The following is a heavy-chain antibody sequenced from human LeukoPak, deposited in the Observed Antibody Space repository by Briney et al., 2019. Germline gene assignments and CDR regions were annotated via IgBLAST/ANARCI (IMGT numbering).Heavy chain of an antibody. CDR2: MNPNSGNT. Sequence: ASVKVSCKASGYTFTSFDINRVRQATGQGLEWMGWMNPNSGNTGYAQKFQGRVTMTRNTSISTAYMELSSLRSEDTAVYYCAIRKRLRFLEWLKTDDRYNWFDPWGQGTLVTVSS. J-gene: IGHJ5*02. V-gene: IGHV1-8*01. D-gene: IGHD3-3*01. CDR3: AIRKRLRFLEWLKTDDRYNWFDP. CDR1: GYTFTSFD.